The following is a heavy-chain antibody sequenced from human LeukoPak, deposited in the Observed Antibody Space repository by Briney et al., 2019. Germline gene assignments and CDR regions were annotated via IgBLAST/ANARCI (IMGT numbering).Heavy chain of an antibody. J-gene: IGHJ4*02. CDR3: ASGRGPHYYDSSGYSAY. Sequence: GWSLRLSCAASGFTFSSYAMSWVRQAPGKGLEWVSAISGSGGSTYYADSVKGRFTISRDNAKNSLYLQMNSLRAEDTAVYYCASGRGPHYYDSSGYSAYWGQGTLVTVSS. CDR2: ISGSGGST. CDR1: GFTFSSYA. V-gene: IGHV3-23*01. D-gene: IGHD3-22*01.